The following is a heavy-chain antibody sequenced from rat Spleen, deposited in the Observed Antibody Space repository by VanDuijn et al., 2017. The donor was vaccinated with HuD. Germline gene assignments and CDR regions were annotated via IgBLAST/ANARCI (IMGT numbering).Heavy chain of an antibody. V-gene: IGHV5-29*01. CDR3: TTGPTEAFAY. J-gene: IGHJ3*01. Sequence: EVQLVESGGGLVQPGRSLKLSCAVSGFTFSNYGMAWVRQAPTKGLEWVASITNTGGSTYYPDSVKGRFTISRDKAKSTLYLQMNSLRSEDTATYYCTTGPTEAFAYWGQGTLVTVSS. D-gene: IGHD1-11*01. CDR2: ITNTGGST. CDR1: GFTFSNYG.